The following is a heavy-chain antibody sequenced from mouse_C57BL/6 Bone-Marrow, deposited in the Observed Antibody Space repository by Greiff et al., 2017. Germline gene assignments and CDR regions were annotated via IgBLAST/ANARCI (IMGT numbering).Heavy chain of an antibody. CDR3: ARYYGSSPRYFDV. CDR2: IDPSDSYT. J-gene: IGHJ1*03. CDR1: GYTFTSYW. Sequence: VQLQQPGAELVMPGASVKLSCKASGYTFTSYWMHWVKQRPGQGLEWIGEIDPSDSYTNYNQKFKGKSTLTVDKSSSTAYMQLSSLTSEDSAVYYCARYYGSSPRYFDVWGTGTTVTVSS. D-gene: IGHD1-1*01. V-gene: IGHV1-69*01.